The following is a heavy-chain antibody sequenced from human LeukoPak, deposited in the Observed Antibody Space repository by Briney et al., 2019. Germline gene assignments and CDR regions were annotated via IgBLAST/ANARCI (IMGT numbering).Heavy chain of an antibody. CDR1: GGSFSGYY. Sequence: PSETLSLTCAVYGGSFSGYYWSWIRQPPGKGLEWVSVIYSGGSTYYADSVKGRFTISRDNSKNTLYLQMNSLRAEDTAVYYCARGNYWGQGTLVTVSS. CDR2: IYSGGST. J-gene: IGHJ4*02. CDR3: ARGNY. V-gene: IGHV3-66*01.